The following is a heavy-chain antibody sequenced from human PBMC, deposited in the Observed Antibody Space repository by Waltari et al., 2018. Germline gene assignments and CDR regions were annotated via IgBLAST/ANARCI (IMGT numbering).Heavy chain of an antibody. V-gene: IGHV1-69*01. J-gene: IGHJ3*02. CDR3: AREGWDGAEPRAFDI. Sequence: QVQLVQSGAEVTKPGSSVKVSCKASGGTFSSYAISWVRKATGQGLEWMGGIIPIFGTANYAQKFQGRVTITADESTSTAYMELSSLSSEDTAVYYCAREGWDGAEPRAFDIWGQGTMVTVSS. CDR2: IIPIFGTA. D-gene: IGHD1-26*01. CDR1: GGTFSSYA.